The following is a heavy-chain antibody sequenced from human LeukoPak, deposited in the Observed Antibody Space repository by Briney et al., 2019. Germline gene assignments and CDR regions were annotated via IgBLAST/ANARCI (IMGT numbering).Heavy chain of an antibody. CDR2: INSDGSST. J-gene: IGHJ4*02. V-gene: IGHV3-74*01. Sequence: PGGSLRLSCAASGFTFSSYAMSWVRQAPGKGLVWVSRINSDGSSTSYADSVKGRFTISRDNAKNTLYLQMNSLRAGDTAVYYCARIQGSSSSVGDHWGQGTLVTVSS. D-gene: IGHD6-6*01. CDR3: ARIQGSSSSVGDH. CDR1: GFTFSSYA.